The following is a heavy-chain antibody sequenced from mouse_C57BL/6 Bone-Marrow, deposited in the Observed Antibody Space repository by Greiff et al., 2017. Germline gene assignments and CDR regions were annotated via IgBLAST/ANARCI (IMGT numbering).Heavy chain of an antibody. CDR3: ARWGYGSSYERYFDV. CDR1: GYTFTDYY. V-gene: IGHV1-26*01. D-gene: IGHD1-1*01. CDR2: INPNNGGT. Sequence: EVQLQQSGPELVKPGASVKISCKASGYTFTDYYMNWVKQSHGKSLEWIGDINPNNGGTSYNQKFKGKATLTVDKSSSTAYMELRSLTSEDSAVCYCARWGYGSSYERYFDVWGTGTTVTVSS. J-gene: IGHJ1*03.